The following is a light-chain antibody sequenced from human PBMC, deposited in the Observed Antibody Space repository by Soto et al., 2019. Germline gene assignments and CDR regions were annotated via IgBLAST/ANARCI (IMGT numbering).Light chain of an antibody. V-gene: IGLV2-14*01. CDR2: DVS. CDR3: SSYTGRSTGV. Sequence: QSVLTQPASVSGSPGQSITISCTGTSSDVGRYNDVSWYQQHQGNAPKLMIYDVSNRPSGVSNRFSGSKFGNTASLAISGLEDEDKADYYSSSYTGRSTGVFGGGTKLAVL. J-gene: IGLJ2*01. CDR1: SSDVGRYND.